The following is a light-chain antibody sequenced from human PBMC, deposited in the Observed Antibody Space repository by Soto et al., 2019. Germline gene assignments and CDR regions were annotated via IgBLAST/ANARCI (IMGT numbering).Light chain of an antibody. CDR3: QQSYSTPTIT. V-gene: IGKV1-39*01. J-gene: IGKJ5*01. CDR2: ASS. CDR1: QTIRRY. Sequence: DIQMTQSPSSLSASVGDRVTITCRASQTIRRYLNWYQQKPGKAPKFLIYASSSLQSGVPSRFRGSGSGTDFTLTISSLQPEDFATYYCQQSYSTPTITFGQGTRLDIK.